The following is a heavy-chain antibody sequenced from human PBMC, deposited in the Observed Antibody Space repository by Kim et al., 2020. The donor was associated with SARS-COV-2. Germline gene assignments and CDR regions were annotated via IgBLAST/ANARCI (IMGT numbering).Heavy chain of an antibody. V-gene: IGHV3-23*01. J-gene: IGHJ4*02. Sequence: GGSLRLSCAASGFTFSSYPMTWVRQAPGKGLEWVSTIKTSGGSTYYADSVKGRFTISRDNSKNTLYLQMNSLRVDDTAVYYCARTGYNTGWGDYWGQGTLVTVSS. D-gene: IGHD6-19*01. CDR1: GFTFSSYP. CDR2: IKTSGGST. CDR3: ARTGYNTGWGDY.